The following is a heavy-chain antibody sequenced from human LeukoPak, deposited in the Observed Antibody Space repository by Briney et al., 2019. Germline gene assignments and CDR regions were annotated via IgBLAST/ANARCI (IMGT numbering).Heavy chain of an antibody. J-gene: IGHJ5*02. CDR2: ISAYNGNT. CDR1: GYTFTSYG. V-gene: IGHV1-18*01. Sequence: ASVKVSCKASGYTFTSYGISWVRQAPGQGLEWMGWISAYNGNTNYAQKLQGRVTMTTDTSTSTAYMELRSLRSDDTAVYYCARHRLADYYGSGSYFGHWFDPWGQGTLVTVSS. D-gene: IGHD3-10*01. CDR3: ARHRLADYYGSGSYFGHWFDP.